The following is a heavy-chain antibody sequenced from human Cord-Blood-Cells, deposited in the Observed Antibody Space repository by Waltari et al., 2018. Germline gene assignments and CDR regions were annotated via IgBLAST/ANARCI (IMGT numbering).Heavy chain of an antibody. CDR1: GGTFSSYA. Sequence: QVQLVQSGAEVKKPGSSVKVSCKASGGTFSSYAISWVRQAPGQGLEWIGRIIPILGIANYAQKFQGRGTITADKSTSTAYMELSSLRSEDTAVYYCARDSVVVPAARDYYYYMDVWGKGTTVTVSS. V-gene: IGHV1-69*09. CDR2: IIPILGIA. CDR3: ARDSVVVPAARDYYYYMDV. J-gene: IGHJ6*03. D-gene: IGHD2-2*01.